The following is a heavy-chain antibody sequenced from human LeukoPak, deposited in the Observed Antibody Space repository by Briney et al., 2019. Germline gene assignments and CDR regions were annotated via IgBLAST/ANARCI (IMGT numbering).Heavy chain of an antibody. CDR2: ISEGSRTI. D-gene: IGHD1-26*01. CDR1: GFTFGPYP. J-gene: IGHJ4*02. CDR3: ARGRAWELLGVDY. Sequence: GRSLRLSCASSGFTFGPYPMNWVRQAPGKGLEWLSYISEGSRTIYYADSVKGRFTISRDNTQNSLYLQMSSLRAEDTAVYYCARGRAWELLGVDYWGQGTLVTVSS. V-gene: IGHV3-48*04.